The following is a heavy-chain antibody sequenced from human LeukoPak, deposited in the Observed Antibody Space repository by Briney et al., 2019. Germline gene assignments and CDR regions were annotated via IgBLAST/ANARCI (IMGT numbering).Heavy chain of an antibody. CDR1: GGTFSSYA. V-gene: IGHV1-8*02. CDR2: MNPNSGNT. D-gene: IGHD4-17*01. CDR3: ASTRGGDYEY. J-gene: IGHJ4*02. Sequence: GSSVKVSCKASGGTFSSYAISWVRQAPGQGLEWMGWMNPNSGNTGYAQKFQGRVTMTRNTSISTAYMELSSLRSEDTAVYYCASTRGGDYEYWGQGTLVTVSS.